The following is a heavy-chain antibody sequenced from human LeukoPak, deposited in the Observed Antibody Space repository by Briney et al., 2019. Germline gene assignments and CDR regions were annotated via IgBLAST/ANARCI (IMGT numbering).Heavy chain of an antibody. CDR3: AREVPPGDYDSSGYPNWFDS. D-gene: IGHD3-22*01. V-gene: IGHV1-69*13. CDR1: GGTFSSYA. Sequence: SVKVSCKASGGTFSSYAISWVRQAPGQGLEWMGGIIPIFGTANYAQKFQGRVTITADESTSTAYMELSSLRSEDTAVYYCAREVPPGDYDSSGYPNWFDSWGRGTLVTVSS. CDR2: IIPIFGTA. J-gene: IGHJ5*01.